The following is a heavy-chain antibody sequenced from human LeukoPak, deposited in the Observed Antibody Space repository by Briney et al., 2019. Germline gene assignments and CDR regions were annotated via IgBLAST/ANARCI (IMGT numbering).Heavy chain of an antibody. CDR2: ISGSGGST. Sequence: GGSLRLSCAASGFTFSSYAMSWVRQAPGKGLEWVSAISGSGGSTYYADSVRGRFTISRDNSKNTLYLQMNSLRAEDTAVYYCASTDTAMTRLFSGDYWGQGTLVTVSS. V-gene: IGHV3-23*01. CDR3: ASTDTAMTRLFSGDY. CDR1: GFTFSSYA. D-gene: IGHD5-18*01. J-gene: IGHJ4*02.